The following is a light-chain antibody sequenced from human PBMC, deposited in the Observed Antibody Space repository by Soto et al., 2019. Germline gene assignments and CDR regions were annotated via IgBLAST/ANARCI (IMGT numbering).Light chain of an antibody. CDR1: QGISSY. CDR2: AAS. J-gene: IGKJ5*01. V-gene: IGKV1-8*01. CDR3: QQLLSYPIT. Sequence: AIRMPQSPSSLSASTGDRVTITCLASQGISSYLAWYQQKPGKAPKLLIYAASTLQSGVPLRFSGSGSGTSFTLTISSLQPEDFATYYCQQLLSYPITFGQGTRLEIK.